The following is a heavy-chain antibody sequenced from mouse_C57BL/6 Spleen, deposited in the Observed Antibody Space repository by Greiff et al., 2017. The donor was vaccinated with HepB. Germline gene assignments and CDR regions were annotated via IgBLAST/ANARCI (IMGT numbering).Heavy chain of an antibody. CDR3: SIYYYGSSPAWLAY. Sequence: QVQLQQPGAELVKPGASVKMSCKASGYTFTSYWITWVKQSPGQGLEWIGDIYPGSGSTNYNEKFKSKATLTVDTSTSTAYMQLSSLTSEDSAVYYCSIYYYGSSPAWLAYWGQGTLVTVSA. V-gene: IGHV1-55*01. CDR1: GYTFTSYW. J-gene: IGHJ3*01. D-gene: IGHD1-1*01. CDR2: IYPGSGST.